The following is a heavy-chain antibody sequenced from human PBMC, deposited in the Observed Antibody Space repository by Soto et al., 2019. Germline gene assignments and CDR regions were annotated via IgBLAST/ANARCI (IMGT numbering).Heavy chain of an antibody. Sequence: EVQLVESGGNLVQPGGSLRLSCATSGFTFSNYDMHWVRQATGKGLEWVSSIGTAGDTYYAGSVKGRFTISRENAKNSLFLQMTSLRAGDTAMYYCVRATAGFDYWGQGTLVTVSS. CDR2: IGTAGDT. CDR1: GFTFSNYD. J-gene: IGHJ4*02. CDR3: VRATAGFDY. V-gene: IGHV3-13*04.